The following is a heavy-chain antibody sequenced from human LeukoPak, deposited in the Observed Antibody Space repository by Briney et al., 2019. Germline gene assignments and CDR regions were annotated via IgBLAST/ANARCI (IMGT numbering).Heavy chain of an antibody. CDR3: ARGLYSSGYGY. CDR2: ISSSSSTI. D-gene: IGHD6-19*01. V-gene: IGHV3-48*01. J-gene: IGHJ4*02. CDR1: GFTFSSYS. Sequence: GGSLRLSCAASGFTFSSYSMNWVRQAPGKGLEWVSYISSSSSTIYYADSVKGRFTVSRDNAKNSLYLQMNSLRAEDTAVYYCARGLYSSGYGYWGQGTLVTVSS.